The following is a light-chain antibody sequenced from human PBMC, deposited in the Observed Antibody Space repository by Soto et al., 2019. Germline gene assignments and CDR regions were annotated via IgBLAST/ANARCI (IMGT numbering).Light chain of an antibody. J-gene: IGKJ2*01. CDR3: QQYYP. CDR2: DAS. CDR1: QSMSSW. V-gene: IGKV1-5*01. Sequence: DIQMTQSPSTLSASVGDRVTITCRASQSMSSWLAWYQQKPGQAPNLLIYDASSLESGVPPRFSGSRSETEFTLTISSLQPDDFAIYYCQQYYPFGQGNKLEIK.